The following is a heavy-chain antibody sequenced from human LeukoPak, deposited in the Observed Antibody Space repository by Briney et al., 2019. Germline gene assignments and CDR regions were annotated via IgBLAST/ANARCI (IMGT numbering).Heavy chain of an antibody. J-gene: IGHJ4*02. D-gene: IGHD6-19*01. CDR2: IYTNENT. Sequence: PSETLSLTCTVSGGSISIYYWNWIRLPAGKGLEWIGRIYTNENTFFNPSLKSRVTMSVDTPKNQFSLQLTSVTAADAAVYYCARSSDSSGYYGGGIIDYWGQGTLVTVSS. CDR1: GGSISIYY. CDR3: ARSSDSSGYYGGGIIDY. V-gene: IGHV4-4*07.